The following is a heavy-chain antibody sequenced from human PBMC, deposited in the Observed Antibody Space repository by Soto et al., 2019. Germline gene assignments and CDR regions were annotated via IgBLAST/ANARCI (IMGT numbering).Heavy chain of an antibody. CDR1: VGSINSGGYD. V-gene: IGHV4-31*03. CDR3: ARGANYYDSLTPFDY. D-gene: IGHD3-22*01. CDR2: IYYSGSP. Sequence: TLSLTCTFSVGSINSGGYDWSWIRQLPWKVPEWIGYIYYSGSPYYNPSLQSRVTISVDTSKNQFSLKLSSVTAADTAVYYCARGANYYDSLTPFDYWGQGTLVTVSS. J-gene: IGHJ4*02.